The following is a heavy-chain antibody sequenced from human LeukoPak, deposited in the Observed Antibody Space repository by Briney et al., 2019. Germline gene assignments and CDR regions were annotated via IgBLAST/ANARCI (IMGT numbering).Heavy chain of an antibody. CDR3: ARLNSYGFL. D-gene: IGHD5-18*01. CDR1: GGSISSYY. Sequence: SETLSLTCTVSGGSISSYYWSWNRQPPGKGLEWIGYIYYSGSTNYNPSLKSRVTISVDTSKNQFSLKLSSVTAADTAVYYCARLNSYGFLWGQGTLVTVSS. J-gene: IGHJ4*02. CDR2: IYYSGST. V-gene: IGHV4-59*08.